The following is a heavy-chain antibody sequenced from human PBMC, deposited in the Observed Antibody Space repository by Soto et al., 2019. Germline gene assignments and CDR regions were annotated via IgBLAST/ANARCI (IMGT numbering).Heavy chain of an antibody. CDR2: ISSGSKTI. Sequence: GGSLRLSCAASGFTFSAYSVNWVRQAPGKGLEWVSYISSGSKTIYYAESVKGRFTVSRDNARNSQYLQMNSLRDEDTAVYYCAREDILGVRSFDYWGQGTLVTVSS. D-gene: IGHD3-9*01. CDR1: GFTFSAYS. J-gene: IGHJ4*02. CDR3: AREDILGVRSFDY. V-gene: IGHV3-48*02.